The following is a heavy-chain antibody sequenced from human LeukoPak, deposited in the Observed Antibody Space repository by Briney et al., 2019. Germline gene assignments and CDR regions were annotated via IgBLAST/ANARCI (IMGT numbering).Heavy chain of an antibody. CDR2: INPNSGGT. V-gene: IGHV1-2*02. D-gene: IGHD3-22*01. Sequence: ASVKVSCKASGYTFTGYYMHWVRQAPGQGLEWMGLINPNSGGTNYAQKFQGRVTMTRDTSISTAYMELSRLRSDDTAVYYCAGEIYDSSGYPQLDYWGQGTLVTVSS. J-gene: IGHJ4*02. CDR1: GYTFTGYY. CDR3: AGEIYDSSGYPQLDY.